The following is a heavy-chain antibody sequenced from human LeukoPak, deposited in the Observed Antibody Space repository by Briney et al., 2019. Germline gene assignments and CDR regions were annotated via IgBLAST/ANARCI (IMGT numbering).Heavy chain of an antibody. V-gene: IGHV3-53*01. CDR1: GFTVSSNY. D-gene: IGHD1-1*01. CDR2: IYSGGST. CDR3: ARATGNWFDP. Sequence: GGSLRLSCAASGFTVSSNYMTWVRQAPGKGLEWVSLIYSGGSTYYADSVKGRFTISRDNSKNTLYLQMNSLRVEDTAVYYCARATGNWFDPWGQGTLATVSA. J-gene: IGHJ5*02.